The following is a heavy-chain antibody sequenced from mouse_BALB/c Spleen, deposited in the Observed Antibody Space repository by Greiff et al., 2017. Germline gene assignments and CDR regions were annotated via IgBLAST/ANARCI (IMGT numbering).Heavy chain of an antibody. V-gene: IGHV1-7*01. Sequence: VQLQQSGAELAKPGASVKMSCKASGYTFTSYWMHWVQQRPGQGLEWIGYINPSTGYTEYNQKFKDKATLTADKSSSTAYMQLSSLTSEDSAVYYCARWVRGDYYYAMDYWGQGTAVTVSS. CDR3: ARWVRGDYYYAMDY. CDR2: INPSTGYT. CDR1: GYTFTSYW. D-gene: IGHD2-14*01. J-gene: IGHJ4*01.